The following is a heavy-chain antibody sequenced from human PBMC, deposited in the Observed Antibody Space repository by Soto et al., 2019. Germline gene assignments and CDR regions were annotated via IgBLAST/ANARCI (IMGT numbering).Heavy chain of an antibody. CDR1: GGSISSYY. D-gene: IGHD6-13*01. Sequence: PSETLSLTCTVSGGSISSYYWSWIRQPPGKGLEWIGYIYYSGSTNYNPSLKSRVTISVDTSKNQFSLKLSSVTAADTAVYYCARHAYSRASYYFDYWGQGTLVTVSS. J-gene: IGHJ4*02. CDR2: IYYSGST. CDR3: ARHAYSRASYYFDY. V-gene: IGHV4-59*01.